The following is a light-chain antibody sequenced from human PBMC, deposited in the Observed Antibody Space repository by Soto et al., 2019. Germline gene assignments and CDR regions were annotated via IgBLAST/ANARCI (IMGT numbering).Light chain of an antibody. CDR1: QSISNN. CDR3: QHYNNWPPWT. J-gene: IGKJ1*01. CDR2: GAS. V-gene: IGKV3-15*01. Sequence: EIVMTQSPATLSVSPGQRATLSCRASQSISNNLACYQQKPGQAPRLLIYGASTRATSIPVRFSGSGSGTEFTLTISRLQSEDFAVYYCQHYNNWPPWTFGQGTKVDIK.